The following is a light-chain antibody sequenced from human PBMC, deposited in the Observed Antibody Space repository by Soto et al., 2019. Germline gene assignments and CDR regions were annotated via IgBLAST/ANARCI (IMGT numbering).Light chain of an antibody. Sequence: QSALTQPPSVSGAPGQRVTISCTGSSSNIGAGYDVHWYQQLPGTAPKLLIHGNSNRPSGVPDRFSGSKSGTSASLAITGLQAEDEADYYCQSYDSSLSGLVFGGGTKLTVL. CDR3: QSYDSSLSGLV. CDR1: SSNIGAGYD. J-gene: IGLJ2*01. V-gene: IGLV1-40*01. CDR2: GNS.